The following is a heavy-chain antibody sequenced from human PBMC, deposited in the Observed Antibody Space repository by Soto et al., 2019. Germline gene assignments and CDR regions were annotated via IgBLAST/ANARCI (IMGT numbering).Heavy chain of an antibody. J-gene: IGHJ3*02. CDR2: INHSGST. CDR1: GGSFSGYY. D-gene: IGHD3-22*01. CDR3: ATAHYYYDSSGAPFDS. V-gene: IGHV4-34*01. Sequence: SETLSLTCAVYGGSFSGYYWSWIRQPPGKGLEWIGEINHSGSTNYNPSLKSRVTISVDTSKNQFSLKLSSVTAADTAVYYCATAHYYYDSSGAPFDSWGQGTMVTVSS.